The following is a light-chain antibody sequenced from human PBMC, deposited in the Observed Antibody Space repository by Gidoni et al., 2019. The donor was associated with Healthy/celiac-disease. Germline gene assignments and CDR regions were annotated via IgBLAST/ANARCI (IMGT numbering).Light chain of an antibody. CDR1: KLGDKY. J-gene: IGLJ2*01. CDR3: QAWDSSTVV. CDR2: QYS. V-gene: IGLV3-1*01. Sequence: SYELTQPPSAPVSPGQTASITCSGDKLGDKYACWYQQKPGQSPVLVIYQYSKRPSGIPERFSGSNSGNTATLTISGTQAMDEADYYCQAWDSSTVVFGGGTKLTVL.